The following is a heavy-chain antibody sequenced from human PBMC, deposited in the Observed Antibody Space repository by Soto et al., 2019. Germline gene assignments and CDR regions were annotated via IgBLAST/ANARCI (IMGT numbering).Heavy chain of an antibody. Sequence: QVQLVQSGAEVKKPGTSVKVSCKASGYSFATYAIHWVRQAPGQGLEWMGWINPATGNTEYSDKFQDRVTFTRDTSXTTAXXXLRGLRSEDTAVYYCARRYKSAGWLEPWGQGTLVTVSS. CDR3: ARRYKSAGWLEP. J-gene: IGHJ5*02. D-gene: IGHD1-1*01. CDR1: GYSFATYA. CDR2: INPATGNT. V-gene: IGHV1-3*01.